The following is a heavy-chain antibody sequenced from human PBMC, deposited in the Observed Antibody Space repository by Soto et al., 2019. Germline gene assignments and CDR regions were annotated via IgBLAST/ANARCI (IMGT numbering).Heavy chain of an antibody. CDR3: AAWSRGYGDLTDDY. D-gene: IGHD4-17*01. V-gene: IGHV1-58*01. CDR1: GDTFSYYT. Sequence: GASVKVSCKTSGDTFSYYTVNWVRQAPGQRLEWIGWIVASSGNTNYAQKFQERVTITRDMSTSTAYMELSSLRSEDTAVYYCAAWSRGYGDLTDDYWGQGTLVTVSS. CDR2: IVASSGNT. J-gene: IGHJ4*02.